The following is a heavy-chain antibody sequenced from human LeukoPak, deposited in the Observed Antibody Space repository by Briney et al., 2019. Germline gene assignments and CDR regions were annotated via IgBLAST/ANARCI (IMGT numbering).Heavy chain of an antibody. CDR2: VDPEDGET. Sequence: ASVKVSCKVSGYTFTDYYMHWVQHAPGKGLEWMGLVDPEDGETIYAEKFQGRVTITEDTSTDTAYMELSSLRSEDTAVYYCATLLELLDYWGQGTLVTVSS. CDR1: GYTFTDYY. J-gene: IGHJ4*02. CDR3: ATLLELLDY. V-gene: IGHV1-69-2*01. D-gene: IGHD1-7*01.